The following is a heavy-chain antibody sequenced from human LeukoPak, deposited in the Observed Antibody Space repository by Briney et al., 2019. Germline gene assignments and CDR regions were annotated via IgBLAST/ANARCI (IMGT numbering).Heavy chain of an antibody. V-gene: IGHV4-39*01. CDR3: ARLTALAGHRGAFDI. D-gene: IGHD6-19*01. J-gene: IGHJ3*02. Sequence: SETLSLTCNVSGGSIGGHTFYWDWIRQPPGEGLEWIATIYYNGNTFYNPSLKSRVAISIDMSKSQFSLHLSSVTAADTAIYYCARLTALAGHRGAFDIWGPGTMVTVSS. CDR2: IYYNGNT. CDR1: GGSIGGHTFY.